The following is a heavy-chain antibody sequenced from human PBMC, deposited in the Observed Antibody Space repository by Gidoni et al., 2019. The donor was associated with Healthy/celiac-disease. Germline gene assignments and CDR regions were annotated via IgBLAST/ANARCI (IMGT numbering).Heavy chain of an antibody. CDR1: GGSFGVYY. CDR3: AGSTGRDYYYYYGMDV. J-gene: IGHJ6*02. CDR2: INHSGST. Sequence: QVQLQQWGAGLLKPSETLSLTCAVYGGSFGVYYWSWIRQPPGKGLEWIGEINHSGSTNYNPSLKSRVTISVDTSKNQFSLKLSSVTAADTAVYYCAGSTGRDYYYYYGMDVWGQGTTVTVSS. D-gene: IGHD6-25*01. V-gene: IGHV4-34*01.